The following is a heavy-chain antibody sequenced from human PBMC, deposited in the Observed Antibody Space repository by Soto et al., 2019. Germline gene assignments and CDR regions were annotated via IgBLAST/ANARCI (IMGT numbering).Heavy chain of an antibody. CDR2: IYYSGST. Sequence: SETLSLTCTVSGGSISSSSYYWGWIRQPPGKGLEWIGSIYYSGSTYYNPSLKSRVTISVDTSKNQFSLKLSSVTAADTAVYYCAGNIVVVPAAIPNWFDPWGQGTLVTVSS. CDR1: GGSISSSSYY. CDR3: AGNIVVVPAAIPNWFDP. V-gene: IGHV4-39*07. J-gene: IGHJ5*02. D-gene: IGHD2-2*01.